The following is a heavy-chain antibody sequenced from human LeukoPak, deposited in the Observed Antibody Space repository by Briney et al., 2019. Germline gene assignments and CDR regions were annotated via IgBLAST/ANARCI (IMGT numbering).Heavy chain of an antibody. CDR1: GYSFTSYW. J-gene: IGHJ4*02. CDR2: NSPGDSDT. D-gene: IGHD2-2*01. Sequence: EEPLKISCKGSGYSFTSYWIGWVRQMPGKRLEWMGVNSPGDSDTRYSPPFQGQVTISADKSISTAYLQWSSLQASDTAMYYCARRYCSSTSCRYYYFDYWGQGTLVTVSS. CDR3: ARRYCSSTSCRYYYFDY. V-gene: IGHV5-51*01.